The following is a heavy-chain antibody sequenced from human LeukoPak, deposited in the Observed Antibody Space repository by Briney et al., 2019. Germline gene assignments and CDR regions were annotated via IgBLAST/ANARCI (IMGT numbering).Heavy chain of an antibody. J-gene: IGHJ3*02. V-gene: IGHV3-9*01. CDR2: ISWNSGSI. CDR1: GFTFDDYA. Sequence: GRSLRLSCAASGFTFDDYAMHWVRQAPGKGLEWVSGISWNSGSIGYADSVKGRFTISRDNAKNSLYLQMNSLRAEDTALYYCAKDIVDYGDYLGAFDIWDQGTMVTVSS. CDR3: AKDIVDYGDYLGAFDI. D-gene: IGHD4-17*01.